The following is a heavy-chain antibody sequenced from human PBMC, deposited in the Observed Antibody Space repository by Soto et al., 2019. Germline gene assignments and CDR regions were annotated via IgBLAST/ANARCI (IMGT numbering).Heavy chain of an antibody. D-gene: IGHD3-10*01. CDR1: GFTFSDYY. J-gene: IGHJ6*03. CDR2: ISSSSSYT. Sequence: PGGSLRLSCAASGFTFSDYYMSWIRQAPGKGLEWVSYISSSSSYTNYADSVKGRFTISRDNAKNSLYLQMNSLRAEDTAVYYCAREGLDRNTYGSGSLFPIGVYYYYMDVWGKGTTVTVSS. V-gene: IGHV3-11*05. CDR3: AREGLDRNTYGSGSLFPIGVYYYYMDV.